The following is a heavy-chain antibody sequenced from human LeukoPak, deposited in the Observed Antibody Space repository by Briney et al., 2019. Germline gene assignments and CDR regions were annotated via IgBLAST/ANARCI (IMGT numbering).Heavy chain of an antibody. Sequence: GGSLRLSCAASGFTFSSYGMHWVRQAPGKGLEWVAVIPYDGSNKYYADSVKGRFTISRDNSKNTLYLQMNSLRAEDTAVYYCAKDSPNCSGGSCYDYWGQGTLVTVSS. D-gene: IGHD2-15*01. V-gene: IGHV3-30*18. J-gene: IGHJ4*02. CDR1: GFTFSSYG. CDR2: IPYDGSNK. CDR3: AKDSPNCSGGSCYDY.